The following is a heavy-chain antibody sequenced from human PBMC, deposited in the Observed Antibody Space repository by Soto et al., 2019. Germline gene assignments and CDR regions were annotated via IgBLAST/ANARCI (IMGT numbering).Heavy chain of an antibody. Sequence: SETLSLTCTVSGGSISSYYWSWIRQPPGKGLEWIGYISYSGSTNYNPSLKSRVTISVDTSKNQFSLKLSSVTAADTAVYYCARHSAYYDILTGSFPAYYGMDVWGQGTTVTVSS. J-gene: IGHJ6*02. CDR1: GGSISSYY. D-gene: IGHD3-9*01. CDR2: ISYSGST. CDR3: ARHSAYYDILTGSFPAYYGMDV. V-gene: IGHV4-59*08.